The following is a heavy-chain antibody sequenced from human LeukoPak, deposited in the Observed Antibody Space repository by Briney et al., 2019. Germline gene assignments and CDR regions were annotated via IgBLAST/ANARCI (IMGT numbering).Heavy chain of an antibody. V-gene: IGHV1-2*02. CDR3: AKGALGDFWSSYYDY. D-gene: IGHD3-3*01. CDR2: INPNSGGT. Sequence: GASVKVSCKASGYTFTGYYIHWVRQAPGQGLEWMGWINPNSGGTNYAQKFQGRVTMTRDTSISTAYMELSRLTSDDTAVYYCAKGALGDFWSSYYDYWGQGTLVTVSS. J-gene: IGHJ4*02. CDR1: GYTFTGYY.